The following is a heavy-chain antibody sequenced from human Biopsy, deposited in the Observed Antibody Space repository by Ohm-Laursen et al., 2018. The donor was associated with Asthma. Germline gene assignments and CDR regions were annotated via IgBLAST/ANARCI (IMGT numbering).Heavy chain of an antibody. J-gene: IGHJ5*02. CDR1: GYTFTNYA. CDR3: ARVRKDYYDSSGLSGGWFDP. Sequence: GASVKVSCKASGYTFTNYAIHWVRQAPGQRPEWMGWINAGNGNTKYSQKFQGRVTITRDTSATTAYMELSSLRSEGTAVYYCARVRKDYYDSSGLSGGWFDPWGQGTLVTVSS. CDR2: INAGNGNT. V-gene: IGHV1-3*01. D-gene: IGHD3-22*01.